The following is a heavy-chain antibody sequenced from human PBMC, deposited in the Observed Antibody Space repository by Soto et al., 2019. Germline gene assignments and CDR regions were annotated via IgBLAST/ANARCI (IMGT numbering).Heavy chain of an antibody. CDR2: IYPGDSDT. CDR3: VRMIGYSEHYYYYHGMDV. J-gene: IGHJ6*02. CDR1: GYSFISYW. Sequence: PGESLKVSCKGSGYSFISYWIGWVRQMPGKGLEWMGIIYPGDSDTRYSPSFQGQVTISADKSISTAYLQWSSLKASDTAMYYCVRMIGYSEHYYYYHGMDVWGQGTTVTGSS. D-gene: IGHD3-22*01. V-gene: IGHV5-51*01.